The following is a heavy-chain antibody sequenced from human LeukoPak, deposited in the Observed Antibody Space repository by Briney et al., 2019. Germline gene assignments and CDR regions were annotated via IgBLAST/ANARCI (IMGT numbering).Heavy chain of an antibody. CDR1: GGSFSGYY. D-gene: IGHD6-13*01. Sequence: SETLSLTCAVYGGSFSGYYWSRIGQPPGKGLEWIGEINHSGSTNYNPSLKSRVTISVDTSKNQFSLKLSSVTAADTAVYYCARQQLASLDYWGQGTLVTVSS. V-gene: IGHV4-34*01. J-gene: IGHJ4*02. CDR2: INHSGST. CDR3: ARQQLASLDY.